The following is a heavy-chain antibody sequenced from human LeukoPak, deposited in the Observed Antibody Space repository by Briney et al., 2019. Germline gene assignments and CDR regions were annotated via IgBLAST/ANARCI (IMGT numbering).Heavy chain of an antibody. CDR3: ARELTFGVPLGY. V-gene: IGHV3-23*01. Sequence: PGGSLRLSCAASGFTFSIYAMSWVRQAPGKGLEWVSSITSSGTGTFYADSVKGRFTISRDNSKNTLYLQMNSLRAEDTAVYYCARELTFGVPLGYWGQGTLVTVSS. CDR1: GFTFSIYA. CDR2: ITSSGTGT. J-gene: IGHJ4*02. D-gene: IGHD3-3*01.